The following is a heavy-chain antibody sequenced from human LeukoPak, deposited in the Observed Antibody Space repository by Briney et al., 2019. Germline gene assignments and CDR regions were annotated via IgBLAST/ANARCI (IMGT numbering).Heavy chain of an antibody. CDR3: ARGVAYDSSGVGDY. Sequence: VASVKVSCKASGYTFTSYDINWVRQATGQGLEWMGWMNPNSGNTGYEQKFQGRVTITRNTSISTAYMELSSLRSEDTAVYYCARGVAYDSSGVGDYWGQGTLVTVSS. D-gene: IGHD3-22*01. V-gene: IGHV1-8*03. J-gene: IGHJ4*02. CDR2: MNPNSGNT. CDR1: GYTFTSYD.